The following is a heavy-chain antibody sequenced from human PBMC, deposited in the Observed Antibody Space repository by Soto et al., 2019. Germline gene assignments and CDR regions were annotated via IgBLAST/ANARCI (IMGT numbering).Heavy chain of an antibody. D-gene: IGHD2-8*01. CDR2: INPSGGST. CDR3: ARPPYPGCINAVCSPLDY. Sequence: GVSVKVSSKARRYRFNSKYMHWLRQEPRQGIEWMGIINPSGGSTNYAQKLQGRVAMTRDTSTSTVYMELNSLRSEDTAVYYCARPPYPGCINAVCSPLDYWGQGTLVTVSS. J-gene: IGHJ4*02. CDR1: RYRFNSKY. V-gene: IGHV1-46*02.